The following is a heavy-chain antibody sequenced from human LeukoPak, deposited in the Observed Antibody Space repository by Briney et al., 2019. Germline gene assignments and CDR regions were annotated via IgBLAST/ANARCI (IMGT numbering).Heavy chain of an antibody. CDR1: GFTFSSYS. V-gene: IGHV3-21*01. J-gene: IGHJ4*02. CDR3: ARGKSYYYDSSGYYYVGFDY. D-gene: IGHD3-22*01. Sequence: GGSLRLSCAASGFTFSSYSMNWVRLAPGKGLEWVSSISSSSSYIYYADSVKGRFTISRDNAKNSLYLQMNSLRAEDTAVYYCARGKSYYYDSSGYYYVGFDYWGQGTLVTVSS. CDR2: ISSSSSYI.